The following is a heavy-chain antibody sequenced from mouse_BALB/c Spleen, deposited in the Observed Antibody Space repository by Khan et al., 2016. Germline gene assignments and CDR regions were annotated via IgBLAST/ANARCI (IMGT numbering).Heavy chain of an antibody. CDR1: GYTFSSYW. D-gene: IGHD2-3*01. V-gene: IGHV1-9*01. CDR2: ILPGRDSS. CDR3: AIGSIYDGYYYYMDY. J-gene: IGHJ4*01. Sequence: QVQLKESGAELMKPGASVKISCKATGYTFSSYWIEWVKQRPGHGLEWIGEILPGRDSSNYNEKFMGKATFTAVTSSNTAYMQLSSLTSGDSAVYYCAIGSIYDGYYYYMDYWGQGTSVTVSS.